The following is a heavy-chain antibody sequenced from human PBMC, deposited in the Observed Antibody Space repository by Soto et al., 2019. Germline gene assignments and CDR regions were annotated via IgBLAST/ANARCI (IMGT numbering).Heavy chain of an antibody. Sequence: QVQLQQWGAGLLKPSETLSLTCAVYGGSFSGYYWSWIRQPPGKGLEWIGEINHSGSTNYNPSLKSRVTISVDTSKTQFSLKLSSVTAADTAVYYCARGSGSRVFDYWGQGTLVTVSS. J-gene: IGHJ4*02. CDR3: ARGSGSRVFDY. V-gene: IGHV4-34*01. D-gene: IGHD1-26*01. CDR1: GGSFSGYY. CDR2: INHSGST.